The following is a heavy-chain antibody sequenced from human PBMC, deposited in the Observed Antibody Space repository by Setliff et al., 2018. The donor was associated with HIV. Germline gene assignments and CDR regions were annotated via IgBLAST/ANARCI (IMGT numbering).Heavy chain of an antibody. J-gene: IGHJ5*02. Sequence: SETLSLTCAVYGGSFSGYFWSWIRQPAGKGLEWIGHIYTSGSTNYNPSLKSRVTISVDTSKNQFSLRLSSVTAADTAVYYCAREYYYGSGSSFDPWGQGTLVTVS. CDR1: GGSFSGYF. CDR2: IYTSGST. CDR3: AREYYYGSGSSFDP. V-gene: IGHV4-4*07. D-gene: IGHD3-10*01.